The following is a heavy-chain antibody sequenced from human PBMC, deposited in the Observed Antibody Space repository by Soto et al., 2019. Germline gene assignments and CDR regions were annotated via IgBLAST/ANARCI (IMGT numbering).Heavy chain of an antibody. D-gene: IGHD5-12*01. V-gene: IGHV1-18*01. CDR3: AREWEYRGFDDDYYHYGMDV. Sequence: QVQLMQSGAEVKKPGASVRVSCKASGYNLTSYGISWVRQAPGQGLEWMGWISPYNGNTNYAQKFQGRVTVTTDTSTSTAYMDLRSLRSDDTAVYYCAREWEYRGFDDDYYHYGMDVWGQGTTVTVSS. J-gene: IGHJ6*02. CDR1: GYNLTSYG. CDR2: ISPYNGNT.